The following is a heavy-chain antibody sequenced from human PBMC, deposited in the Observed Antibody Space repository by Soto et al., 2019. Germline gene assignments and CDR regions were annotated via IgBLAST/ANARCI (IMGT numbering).Heavy chain of an antibody. CDR3: ARGDYYDSSGYYYPEYSQH. V-gene: IGHV1-18*04. D-gene: IGHD3-22*01. Sequence: ASVKVSCKASGYTFTSYGISWVRQAPGQGLEWMGWISAYNGNTNYAQKLQGRVTMTTDTSTSTAYMELRSLRSDDTAVYYCARGDYYDSSGYYYPEYSQHWGQGTLVTVSS. J-gene: IGHJ1*01. CDR2: ISAYNGNT. CDR1: GYTFTSYG.